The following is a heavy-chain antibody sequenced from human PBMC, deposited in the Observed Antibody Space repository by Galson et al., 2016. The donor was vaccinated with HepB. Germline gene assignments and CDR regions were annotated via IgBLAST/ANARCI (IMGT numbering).Heavy chain of an antibody. CDR3: ASDPRQWQRGYNYGFEY. V-gene: IGHV3-30*03. CDR2: ISYDGSNK. Sequence: SLRLSCAASGFTFSSYGMHWVRQTPGKGLEWVAVISYDGSNKYYADSVKGRFTISRDNSKNTLYLQMHRLRFEDTAVYYCASDPRQWQRGYNYGFEYWGQGTLVSVSS. CDR1: GFTFSSYG. J-gene: IGHJ4*02. D-gene: IGHD5-18*01.